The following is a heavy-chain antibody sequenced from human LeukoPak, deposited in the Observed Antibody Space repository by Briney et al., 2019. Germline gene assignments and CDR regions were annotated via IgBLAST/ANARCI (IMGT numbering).Heavy chain of an antibody. CDR1: GNTFISYA. CDR2: IIPIFGTA. V-gene: IGHV1-69*13. D-gene: IGHD3-10*01. Sequence: AASVKVSCKASGNTFISYAISWVRQAPGQGLEWMGGIIPIFGTANYAQKFQGRVTITADESTSTAYMELSSLRSEDTAVYYCARGSSGGAFDIWGQGTMVTVSS. CDR3: ARGSSGGAFDI. J-gene: IGHJ3*02.